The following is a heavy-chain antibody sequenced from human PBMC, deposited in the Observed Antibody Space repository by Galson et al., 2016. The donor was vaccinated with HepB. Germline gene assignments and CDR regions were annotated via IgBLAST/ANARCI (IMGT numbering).Heavy chain of an antibody. J-gene: IGHJ6*02. CDR1: GFSLETTAMC. CDR3: ARMGFIVTPARHYFYGMDV. D-gene: IGHD1-26*01. V-gene: IGHV2-70*11. Sequence: PALVKPTQTLTLTCTFSGFSLETTAMCVSWIRQSPGKAPEWLARIDWDDGKYYNPSLKTRLTISKDTSINQVVLTMSNMDFLDIATYFRARMGFIVTPARHYFYGMDVWGQGTTVSVSS. CDR2: IDWDDGK.